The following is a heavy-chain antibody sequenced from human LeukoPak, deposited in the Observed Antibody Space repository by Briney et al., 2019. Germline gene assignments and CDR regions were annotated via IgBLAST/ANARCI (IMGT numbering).Heavy chain of an antibody. CDR1: GYTFTDYY. D-gene: IGHD3-22*01. V-gene: IGHV1-2*02. CDR3: AREIRYDSSGDDAFDI. J-gene: IGHJ3*02. Sequence: GASVKVSCKASGYTFTDYYMHWARQAPGQGLEWMGWINLNSRGTNYAQKLQGRVTMTTDTSTSTAYMELRSLRSDDTAVYYCAREIRYDSSGDDAFDIWGQGTMVTVSS. CDR2: INLNSRGT.